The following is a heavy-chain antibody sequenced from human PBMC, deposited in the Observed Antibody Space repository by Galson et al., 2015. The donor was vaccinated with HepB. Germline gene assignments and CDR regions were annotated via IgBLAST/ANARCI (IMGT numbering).Heavy chain of an antibody. D-gene: IGHD1-1*01. V-gene: IGHV1-46*01. J-gene: IGHJ3*02. CDR2: INPSGGST. CDR1: GYTFTSYY. Sequence: SVKVSCKASGYTFTSYYMHWVRQAPGQGLEWMGVINPSGGSTSYAQKFQGRVTMTRDTSTSTVYMELSSLRSEDTAVYYCASSIGTTGTRRKKHDAFDIWGQGTMVTVSS. CDR3: ASSIGTTGTRRKKHDAFDI.